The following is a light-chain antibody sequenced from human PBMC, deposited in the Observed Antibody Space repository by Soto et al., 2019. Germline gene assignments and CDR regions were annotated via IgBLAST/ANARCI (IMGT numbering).Light chain of an antibody. Sequence: IVLTQSPGTLSLSPGERATLSCWASQSVSSSYLVWYQQRPGQPPRLLIYGTSTRAAGISDRFSGSGSGTDFTLTIYRLEPGDSAVYYCQQYGTSALTFGGGTKV. CDR1: QSVSSSY. J-gene: IGKJ4*01. CDR2: GTS. CDR3: QQYGTSALT. V-gene: IGKV3-20*01.